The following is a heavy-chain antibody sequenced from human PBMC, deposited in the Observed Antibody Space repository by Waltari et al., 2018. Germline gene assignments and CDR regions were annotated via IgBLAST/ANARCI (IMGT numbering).Heavy chain of an antibody. CDR3: ARDRGVIASGLGFDP. CDR2: INPNRGGT. D-gene: IGHD2-21*01. Sequence: QVQLVQSGAEVKKPGASVKVSCKASGYTFTGYYMHWVRQAPGQGLEWMGRINPNRGGTNYAQKFQGRVTMTRDTSISTAYMELSRLRSDDTAVYYCARDRGVIASGLGFDPWGQGTLVTVSS. V-gene: IGHV1-2*06. J-gene: IGHJ5*02. CDR1: GYTFTGYY.